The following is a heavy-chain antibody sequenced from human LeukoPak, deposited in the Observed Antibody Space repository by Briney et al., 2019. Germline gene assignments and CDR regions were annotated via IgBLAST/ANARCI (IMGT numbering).Heavy chain of an antibody. CDR1: GFTFSSYG. D-gene: IGHD3-22*01. J-gene: IGHJ5*02. CDR2: ISYGGSNK. V-gene: IGHV3-30*18. Sequence: PGRSLRLSCAASGFTFSSYGMHWVRQAPGKGLEWVAVISYGGSNKYYADSVKGRFTISRDNSKNTLYLQMNSLRAEDTAVYYCAKGVTYYYDSSGYYGFDPWGQGTLVTVSS. CDR3: AKGVTYYYDSSGYYGFDP.